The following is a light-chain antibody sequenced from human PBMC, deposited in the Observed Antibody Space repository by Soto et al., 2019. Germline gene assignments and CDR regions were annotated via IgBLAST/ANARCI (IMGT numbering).Light chain of an antibody. Sequence: QSVLTQPASVSGSPGQSITISCTGTSSDVGGYNYVSWYQQHPGKAPKLMIYEVTGRPSGVSNRFSGSKSGNTASLTISGLQAEDEADYYCSSYTSSNTYYVFGTGTKVTVL. CDR1: SSDVGGYNY. CDR2: EVT. V-gene: IGLV2-14*01. J-gene: IGLJ1*01. CDR3: SSYTSSNTYYV.